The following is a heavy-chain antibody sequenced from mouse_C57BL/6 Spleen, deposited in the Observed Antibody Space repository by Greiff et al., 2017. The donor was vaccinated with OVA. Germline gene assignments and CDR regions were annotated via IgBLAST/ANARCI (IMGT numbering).Heavy chain of an antibody. CDR2: ISSGGSYT. Sequence: EVHLVESGGDLVKPGGSLKLSCAASGFTFSSYGMSWVRQTPDKRLEWVATISSGGSYTYYPDSVKGRFTISRDNAKNTLYLQMSSLKSEDTAMYYCARRDGYKGYFDVWGTGTTVTVSS. CDR3: ARRDGYKGYFDV. V-gene: IGHV5-6*01. J-gene: IGHJ1*03. D-gene: IGHD2-3*01. CDR1: GFTFSSYG.